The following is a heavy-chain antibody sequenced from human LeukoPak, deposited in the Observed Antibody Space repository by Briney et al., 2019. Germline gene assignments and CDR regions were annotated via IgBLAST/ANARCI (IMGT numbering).Heavy chain of an antibody. CDR3: AKDGASDGYNYPDH. CDR1: GFTFSNYG. J-gene: IGHJ4*02. CDR2: ISGSGDFT. V-gene: IGHV3-23*01. Sequence: QPGGPLRLSCVASGFTFSNYGMSWVRQAPGKGLEWVSDISGSGDFTYYADSVKGRFTISRDKSKNTLYLQMNSLRVEDTAVYYCAKDGASDGYNYPDHWGQGTLVTVSS. D-gene: IGHD5-24*01.